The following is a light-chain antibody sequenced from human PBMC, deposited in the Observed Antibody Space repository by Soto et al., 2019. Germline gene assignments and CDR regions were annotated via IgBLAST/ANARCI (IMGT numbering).Light chain of an antibody. CDR3: SSYTSSSTHNYV. CDR2: DVS. Sequence: QSVLTQPASVSGSPGQSITISCTGTSSDAVGYNYVSWYQQHPGKAPKLMIYDVSNRPSGVSNRFSGSKSGNTASLTISGLQAEDEADYYCSSYTSSSTHNYVFGTGTKVTVL. CDR1: SSDAVGYNY. V-gene: IGLV2-14*01. J-gene: IGLJ1*01.